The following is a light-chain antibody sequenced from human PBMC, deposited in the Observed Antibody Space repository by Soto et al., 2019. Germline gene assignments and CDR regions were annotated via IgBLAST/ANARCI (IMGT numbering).Light chain of an antibody. CDR2: DAS. CDR1: QSVRSN. V-gene: IGKV3-15*01. Sequence: EAVVTQSPATLSVSPGERATLSCRAGQSVRSNLAWYQQIPGQAPRLLIYDASTGATGIPARFSGSGSGTEFTLTISSLQSEDFAVYYCQQYNEXPLTVGGGTKV. J-gene: IGKJ4*01. CDR3: QQYNEXPLT.